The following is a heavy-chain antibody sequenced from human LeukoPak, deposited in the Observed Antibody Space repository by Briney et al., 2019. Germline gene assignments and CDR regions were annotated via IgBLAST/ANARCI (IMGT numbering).Heavy chain of an antibody. CDR2: IYHSGST. CDR1: GYSISRGYY. CDR3: ARDYSSSGQTGTTGY. V-gene: IGHV4-38-2*02. D-gene: IGHD1-14*01. J-gene: IGHJ4*02. Sequence: SETLSLTCTVSGYSISRGYYWGWIRQPPGKGLEWIGSIYHSGSTYYNPSLKSRVTISVDTSKNQFSLKLSSVTAADTAVYYCARDYSSSGQTGTTGYWGQGTLVTVSS.